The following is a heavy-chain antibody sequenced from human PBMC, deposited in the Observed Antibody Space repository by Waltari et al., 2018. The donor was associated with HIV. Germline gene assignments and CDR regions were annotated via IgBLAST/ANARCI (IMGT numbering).Heavy chain of an antibody. V-gene: IGHV1-69*01. CDR1: GATVSSSD. CDR2: IIPRFGEA. Sequence: QVQLGQSGAEVKKPGSSVKVSCTAYGATVSSSDISWVRQAPGQGLEWTGAIIPRFGEADYAQKYQVRLTITADESTSTAYMELSSLRSEDTAVYYCARVPDRSGYQRYAMDVWGQGTTVTVS. D-gene: IGHD3-22*01. J-gene: IGHJ6*02. CDR3: ARVPDRSGYQRYAMDV.